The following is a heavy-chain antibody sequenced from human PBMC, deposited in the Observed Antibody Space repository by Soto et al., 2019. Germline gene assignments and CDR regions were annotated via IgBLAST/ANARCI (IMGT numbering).Heavy chain of an antibody. CDR2: INHSGST. V-gene: IGHV4-34*01. CDR3: AVERATIFDY. J-gene: IGHJ4*02. CDR1: GGSFSGYY. D-gene: IGHD5-12*01. Sequence: SETLSLTCAVYGGSFSGYYWGWIRQPPGKGLEWSGEINHSGSTNYNPSLKSRVTISVDTSKNHFSLKLSSVTAADTAVYYCAVERATIFDYWGQGTLVTVSS.